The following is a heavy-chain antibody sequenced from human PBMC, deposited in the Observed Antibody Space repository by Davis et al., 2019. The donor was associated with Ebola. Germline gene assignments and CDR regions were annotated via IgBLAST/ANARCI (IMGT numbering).Heavy chain of an antibody. D-gene: IGHD6-6*01. J-gene: IGHJ6*03. CDR3: ARGTPDYIAALPNYYYYYYMDV. CDR2: IVVGSGNT. Sequence: SVKVSCKASGFTFTSSAVQWVRQARGQRLEWIGWIVVGSGNTNYAQKFQGRVTMTEDTSTSTAYMELRSLRSDDTAVYYCARGTPDYIAALPNYYYYYYMDVWGKGTTVTVSS. CDR1: GFTFTSSA. V-gene: IGHV1-58*01.